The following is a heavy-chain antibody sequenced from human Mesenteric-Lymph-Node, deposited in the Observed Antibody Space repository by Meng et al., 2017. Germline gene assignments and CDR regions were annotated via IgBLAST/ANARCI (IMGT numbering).Heavy chain of an antibody. J-gene: IGHJ4*02. CDR3: ARTTTVTTNYYFDY. D-gene: IGHD4-17*01. CDR2: IYHSGST. CDR1: GYSISRGYY. V-gene: IGHV4-38-2*01. Sequence: SETLSLTCAVSGYSISRGYYWGRIRQPPGKGLEWIGSIYHSGSTYYNTSLNSRVTISVDTSKNQFSLKLSSVTAADTAVYYCARTTTVTTNYYFDYWGQGTLVTVSS.